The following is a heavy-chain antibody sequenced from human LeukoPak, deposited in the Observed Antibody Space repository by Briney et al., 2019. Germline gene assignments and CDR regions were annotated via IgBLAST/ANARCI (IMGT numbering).Heavy chain of an antibody. CDR2: ISSSSSYI. CDR1: GFTFSSYS. D-gene: IGHD2-2*01. V-gene: IGHV3-21*01. CDR3: ASLGYCSSTSCQGVAFDI. J-gene: IGHJ3*02. Sequence: GESLKISCAASGFTFSSYSMNWVRQAPGKGLEWVSSISSSSSYIYYADSVKGRFTISRDNAKNSLYLQMNSLRAEDTAVYYCASLGYCSSTSCQGVAFDIWGQGTMVTVSS.